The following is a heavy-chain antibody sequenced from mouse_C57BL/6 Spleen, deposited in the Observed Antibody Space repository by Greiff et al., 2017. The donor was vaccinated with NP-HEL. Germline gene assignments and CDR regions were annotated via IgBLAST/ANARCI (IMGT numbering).Heavy chain of an antibody. V-gene: IGHV1-49*01. J-gene: IGHJ4*01. CDR1: YFAFMARA. Sequence: LQQSGAELVRPGSSVKLSCKDSYFAFMARAMHWVKQRPGHGLEWIGSFTMYSDATEYSENFKGKATLTANTSSSTAYMELSSLTSEDSAVYYCARSGITTGYYAMDYWGQGTSVTVSS. D-gene: IGHD2-4*01. CDR2: FTMYSDAT. CDR3: ARSGITTGYYAMDY.